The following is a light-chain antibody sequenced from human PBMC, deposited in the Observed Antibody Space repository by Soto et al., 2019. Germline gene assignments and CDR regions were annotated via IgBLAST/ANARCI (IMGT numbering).Light chain of an antibody. CDR3: SSYTSSSTLV. CDR1: SSDVGGYKY. V-gene: IGLV2-14*01. CDR2: EVS. J-gene: IGLJ2*01. Sequence: QAVVTQPASVSGSPGQSITISCTGTSSDVGGYKYVSWYQQHPGKAPKLMIYEVSNRTSGVSNRFSGSTSGNTASLTISGLQNEDEADYYCSSYTSSSTLVFGGGTKLTVL.